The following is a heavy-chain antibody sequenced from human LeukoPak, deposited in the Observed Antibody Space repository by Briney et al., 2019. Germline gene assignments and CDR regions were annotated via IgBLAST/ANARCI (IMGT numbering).Heavy chain of an antibody. D-gene: IGHD4-11*01. CDR2: ISGGGSST. CDR3: AKARFTVTNYFDY. CDR1: GFTFSNYA. V-gene: IGHV3-23*01. Sequence: PGGSLRLSCAASGFTFSNYAMSWVRQAPGKGLEWVSAISGGGSSTYYADSVKGRFTISRDNSKNTLYLQMDSLRAEDTAVYYCAKARFTVTNYFDYWGQGTLVTVSS. J-gene: IGHJ4*02.